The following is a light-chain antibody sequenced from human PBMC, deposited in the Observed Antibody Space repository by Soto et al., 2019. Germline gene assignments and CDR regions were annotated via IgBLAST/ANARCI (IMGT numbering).Light chain of an antibody. Sequence: QTVVTQEASLTVSPGGTFTLTCASSTEAVTSDHHPNWFQQKPGQPPRALIYSTSNKPSWTPARFSGSLLGGKAALTLSGVQPDDEAEYYCLLFYGGGQRVFGGGTKLTVL. V-gene: IGLV7-43*01. CDR1: TEAVTSDHH. CDR3: LLFYGGGQRV. J-gene: IGLJ3*02. CDR2: STS.